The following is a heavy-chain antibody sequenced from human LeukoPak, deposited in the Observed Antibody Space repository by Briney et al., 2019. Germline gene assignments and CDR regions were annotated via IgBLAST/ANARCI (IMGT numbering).Heavy chain of an antibody. J-gene: IGHJ3*02. V-gene: IGHV3-7*01. CDR2: IKQDGSEK. CDR3: ARDLDDSSGYSTLDAFDI. Sequence: GGSLRLSCAASGFTFSSYWMSWVRQAPGKGLEWVANIKQDGSEKYYVDSVKGRFTISGDNAKNSLYLQMNSLRAEDTAVYYCARDLDDSSGYSTLDAFDIWGQRTMVTVSS. D-gene: IGHD3-22*01. CDR1: GFTFSSYW.